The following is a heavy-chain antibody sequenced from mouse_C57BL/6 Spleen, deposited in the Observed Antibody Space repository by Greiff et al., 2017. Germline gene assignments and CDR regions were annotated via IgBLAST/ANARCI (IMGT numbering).Heavy chain of an antibody. J-gene: IGHJ4*01. CDR1: GYTFTSYW. D-gene: IGHD1-1*01. Sequence: VQLQQSGTVLARPGASVKMSCKTSGYTFTSYWMHWVKQRPGQGLEWIGAIYPGNSDTSYNQKFKGKAKLTAVTSASTAYMELSSLTNEDSAVYYCTRRTVVGDYYAMDYWGQGTSVTVSS. CDR2: IYPGNSDT. CDR3: TRRTVVGDYYAMDY. V-gene: IGHV1-5*01.